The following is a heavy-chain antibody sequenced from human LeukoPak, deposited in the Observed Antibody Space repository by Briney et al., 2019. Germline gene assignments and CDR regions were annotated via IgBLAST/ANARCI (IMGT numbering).Heavy chain of an antibody. V-gene: IGHV3-30*02. J-gene: IGHJ3*02. CDR2: IRYDGSNK. Sequence: PGGSLRLSCAASGFTFSSYGMHWVRQAPGKGLEWVAFIRYDGSNKYYADSVKGRFTISRDNSKNTLYLQMNSLRAEDTAVYYCAINDIVVVPGKAAFDIWGQGTMVTVSS. CDR1: GFTFSSYG. D-gene: IGHD2-2*01. CDR3: AINDIVVVPGKAAFDI.